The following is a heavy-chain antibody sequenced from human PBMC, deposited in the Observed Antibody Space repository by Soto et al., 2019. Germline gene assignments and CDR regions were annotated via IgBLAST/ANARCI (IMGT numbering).Heavy chain of an antibody. J-gene: IGHJ4*02. CDR2: ISYDGSNK. CDR3: ARDDHKGFDY. V-gene: IGHV3-30-3*01. CDR1: GFTFSSYA. Sequence: QVQLVESGGGVVQPGRSLRLSCAASGFTFSSYAMHWVRQAPGKGLEWVAVISYDGSNKYYADSVKGRFTISRDNSKNTLYLQMNSLRAEDTAVYYCARDDHKGFDYWGQGTLVTVSS.